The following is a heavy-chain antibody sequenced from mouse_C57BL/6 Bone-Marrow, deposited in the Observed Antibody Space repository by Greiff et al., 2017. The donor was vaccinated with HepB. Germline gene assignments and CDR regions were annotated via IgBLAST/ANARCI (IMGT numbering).Heavy chain of an antibody. CDR3: ARVWGLRYYFDY. Sequence: QVQLKESGAELARPGASVKLSCKASGYTFTSYGISWVKQRTGQGLEWIGEIYPRSGNTYYNEKFKCKATLTADKSSSTAYMELRSLTSEDSAVYFSARVWGLRYYFDYWGQGTTLTVSS. V-gene: IGHV1-81*01. CDR1: GYTFTSYG. D-gene: IGHD1-1*01. CDR2: IYPRSGNT. J-gene: IGHJ2*01.